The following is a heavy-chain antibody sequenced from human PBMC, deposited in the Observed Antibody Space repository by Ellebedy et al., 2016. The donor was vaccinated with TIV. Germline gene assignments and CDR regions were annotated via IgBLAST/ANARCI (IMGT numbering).Heavy chain of an antibody. CDR2: INSSSSYI. Sequence: GESLKISXAASGFTFSSYSMNWVRQAPGKGLEWVSSINSSSSYIYYADSVKGRFTISRDNSKNTLYLQMNSLRAEDTAVYYCAKDRPELAAAGTFAGWGQGTLVTVSS. V-gene: IGHV3-21*04. CDR1: GFTFSSYS. CDR3: AKDRPELAAAGTFAG. D-gene: IGHD6-13*01. J-gene: IGHJ4*02.